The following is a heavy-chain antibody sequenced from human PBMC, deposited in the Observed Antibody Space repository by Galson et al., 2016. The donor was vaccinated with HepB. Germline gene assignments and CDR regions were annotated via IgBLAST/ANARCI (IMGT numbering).Heavy chain of an antibody. Sequence: SVKVSCKASGYTFTSYAMHWVRHAPGQRPEWMGWINGGNAATKYSEKFQGRVSITRDISARTVYLELPSLRSEDTAMYYCARGPGGKAMAANGPLDIWGQGTMVSVSS. D-gene: IGHD6-19*01. J-gene: IGHJ3*02. CDR1: GYTFTSYA. V-gene: IGHV1-3*01. CDR3: ARGPGGKAMAANGPLDI. CDR2: INGGNAAT.